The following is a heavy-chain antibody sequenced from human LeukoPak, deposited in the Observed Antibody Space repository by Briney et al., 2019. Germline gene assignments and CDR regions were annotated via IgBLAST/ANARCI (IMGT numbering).Heavy chain of an antibody. V-gene: IGHV3-23*01. J-gene: IGHJ6*03. CDR3: AKDTNPYYYMDV. CDR1: GFTFSSYA. Sequence: TGGSLRLSCAASGFTFSSYAMSWVRQAPGKGLEWVSAISGSGGSTYYADSVKGRFTISRDNSKNTLYLQMNSLRAEDTAVYYCAKDTNPYYYMDVWGKGTTVTVSS. D-gene: IGHD1-1*01. CDR2: ISGSGGST.